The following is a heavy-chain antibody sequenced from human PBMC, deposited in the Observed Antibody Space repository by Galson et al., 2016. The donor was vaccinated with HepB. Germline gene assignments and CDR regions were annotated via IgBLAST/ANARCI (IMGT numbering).Heavy chain of an antibody. CDR3: VRDHSVVPTTAYNWFDP. V-gene: IGHV3-74*01. D-gene: IGHD4-23*01. CDR2: ISSDGTIS. Sequence: SLRLSCAASGFAFSSHWMHWVRQDLGKGLVWVSRISSDGTISNYADSVKGRFTISRDNAKNTLYLQMNSLRAEDTAVYFRVRDHSVVPTTAYNWFDPWGRGTLVTVSS. CDR1: GFAFSSHW. J-gene: IGHJ5*02.